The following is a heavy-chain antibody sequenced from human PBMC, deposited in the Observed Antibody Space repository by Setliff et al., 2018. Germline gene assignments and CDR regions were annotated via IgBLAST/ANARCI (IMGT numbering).Heavy chain of an antibody. CDR2: IDPGDSDT. V-gene: IGHV5-51*01. CDR1: GYSFTSYW. Sequence: GESLKISCKGSGYSFTSYWIAWVRQMPGKSLERMGIIDPGDSDTRYSPSFQGQVTISADRSTRTAYLQWSSLKASDTAFYYCARSEYGDYFAWDSYGMDVWGKGTTVTVSS. CDR3: ARSEYGDYFAWDSYGMDV. D-gene: IGHD4-17*01. J-gene: IGHJ6*01.